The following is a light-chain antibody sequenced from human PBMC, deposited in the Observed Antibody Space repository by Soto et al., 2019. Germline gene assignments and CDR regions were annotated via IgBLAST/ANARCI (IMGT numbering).Light chain of an antibody. CDR1: QGISSH. CDR2: AAS. CDR3: QQLNSYTLT. J-gene: IGKJ4*01. V-gene: IGKV1-9*01. Sequence: DIQLTQSPSLLSASVGDRVTITCRASQGISSHLAWYQQKSGKAPKLLMYAASTFQSGVPSRFSGSGSGTEFTLLISSLQPEDLATYYCQQLNSYTLTFGGGTKVEIK.